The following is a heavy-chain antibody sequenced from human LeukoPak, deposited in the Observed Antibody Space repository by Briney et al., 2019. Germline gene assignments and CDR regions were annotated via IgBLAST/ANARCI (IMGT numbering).Heavy chain of an antibody. J-gene: IGHJ6*03. CDR2: INHSGST. D-gene: IGHD5-12*01. CDR1: GGSFSGYY. V-gene: IGHV4-34*01. Sequence: PSETLSLTCAVYGGSFSGYYWSWIRQPPGKGLEWIGEINHSGSTNYNPSLKSRVTISVDTSKNQFSLKLSSVTAADTAVYYCARVFGGDDFNYYYYYMDVWGKGTTVTISS. CDR3: ARVFGGDDFNYYYYYMDV.